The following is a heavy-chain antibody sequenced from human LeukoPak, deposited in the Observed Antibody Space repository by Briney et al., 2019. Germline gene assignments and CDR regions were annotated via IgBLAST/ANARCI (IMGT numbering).Heavy chain of an antibody. Sequence: GGSLRLSCAASGFTFSSYGMHWVRQAPGKGLEWVAFIRYDGSNKYCADSVKGRFTIARDNSQNTLYLQMNSLRAEDTAVYYCAKDGSGRYLGFFDYWGQGTLVTVSS. D-gene: IGHD1-26*01. J-gene: IGHJ4*02. CDR2: IRYDGSNK. CDR1: GFTFSSYG. CDR3: AKDGSGRYLGFFDY. V-gene: IGHV3-30*02.